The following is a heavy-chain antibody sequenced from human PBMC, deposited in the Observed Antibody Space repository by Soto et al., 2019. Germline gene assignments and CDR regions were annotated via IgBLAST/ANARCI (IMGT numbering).Heavy chain of an antibody. Sequence: GGSLRLSCAASGFTFSTYAMSWVRQAPGKGLEWVSAISGSGGSIYYADSVKGRFTISRDNSRNTLYLQMNSLRAEDTALYYCAKDLDISMIRGVTGDYWGQGTLVTVSS. CDR2: ISGSGGSI. D-gene: IGHD3-10*01. CDR3: AKDLDISMIRGVTGDY. CDR1: GFTFSTYA. V-gene: IGHV3-23*01. J-gene: IGHJ4*02.